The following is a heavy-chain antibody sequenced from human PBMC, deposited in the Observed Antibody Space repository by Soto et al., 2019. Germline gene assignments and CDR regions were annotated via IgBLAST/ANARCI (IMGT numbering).Heavy chain of an antibody. CDR2: ISGSGGST. Sequence: WSSLRLSCAASGLTFSSYAMSWVRQAPGKGLEWVSAISGSGGSTCYADSVKGRFTISRDNSKNTLYLQMNSLRAEDTAVYYCAKENFDWLPGDYWGQGTLVTVYS. CDR1: GLTFSSYA. CDR3: AKENFDWLPGDY. V-gene: IGHV3-23*01. D-gene: IGHD3-9*01. J-gene: IGHJ4*02.